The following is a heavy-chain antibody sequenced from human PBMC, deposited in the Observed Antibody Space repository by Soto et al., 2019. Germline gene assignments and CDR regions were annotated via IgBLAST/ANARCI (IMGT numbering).Heavy chain of an antibody. CDR3: ARERVTYTAMDGVGYYCYVLDV. D-gene: IGHD5-18*01. CDR2: IIPIFGTA. CDR1: GGTFSSYA. J-gene: IGHJ6*02. V-gene: IGHV1-69*13. Sequence: SVKVSCKASGGTFSSYAISWVRQAPGQGLEWMGGIIPIFGTANYAQKFQGRVTITADESTSTAYMELSSLRSEDTAVYYCARERVTYTAMDGVGYYCYVLDVWGQGTTVTVSS.